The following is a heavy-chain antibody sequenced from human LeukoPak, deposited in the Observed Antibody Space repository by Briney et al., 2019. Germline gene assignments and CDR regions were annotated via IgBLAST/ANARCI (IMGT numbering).Heavy chain of an antibody. J-gene: IGHJ4*02. CDR2: IIPIFGTA. Sequence: GASVKVSCKASGGTFSSYVISWVRQAPGQGLEWMGRIIPIFGTANYAQKFQGRVTITTDESTSTAYVELSSLRSEDTAVYYCARVLAGSSWGFDYWGQGTLVTVSS. D-gene: IGHD6-13*01. CDR3: ARVLAGSSWGFDY. V-gene: IGHV1-69*05. CDR1: GGTFSSYV.